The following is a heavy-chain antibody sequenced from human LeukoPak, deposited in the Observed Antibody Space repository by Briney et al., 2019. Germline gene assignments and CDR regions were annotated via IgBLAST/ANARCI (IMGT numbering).Heavy chain of an antibody. CDR1: GFTFSNSV. CDR3: AKGTSPFDP. J-gene: IGHJ5*02. Sequence: GGSLRLSYAASGFTFSNSVMSWVRQAPGKGLEWVSLISGSGDNIYYVDSVKGRFTISRDNSKNTLYLQMNSLRAEDTAVYFCAKGTSPFDPWGQGTLVTVSS. V-gene: IGHV3-23*01. CDR2: ISGSGDNI.